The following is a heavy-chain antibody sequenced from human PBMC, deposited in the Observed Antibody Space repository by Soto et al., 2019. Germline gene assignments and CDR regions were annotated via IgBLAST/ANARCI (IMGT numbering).Heavy chain of an antibody. V-gene: IGHV2-5*02. CDR2: IYWDDDK. Sequence: QITLKESGPTLVKPTQTLTLTCTFSGFSLSTSGVGVGWIRQPPGKALEWLALIYWDDDKRYSPSLKSRLTISKDTSKNQVVLTMTNMDPVDTATYYCAHRATTVTTEGFDYWGQGTLVTVSS. D-gene: IGHD4-17*01. CDR3: AHRATTVTTEGFDY. J-gene: IGHJ4*02. CDR1: GFSLSTSGVG.